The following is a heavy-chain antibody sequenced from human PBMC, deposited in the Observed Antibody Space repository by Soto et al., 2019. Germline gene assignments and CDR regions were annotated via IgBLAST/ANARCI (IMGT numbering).Heavy chain of an antibody. D-gene: IGHD5-12*01. CDR2: ISYTGRT. V-gene: IGHV4-31*03. CDR3: ARIEMASIK. Sequence: QVQLQESRPGLVTPSQTLSLTCSVSGASIRSGGFYWSWLRQSPGKGLEWIGHISYTGRTFVSPPLKGRLTISLDTSKDQFSLDLSSVTAADTGMYYCARIEMASIKWVRGTLVTVAS. CDR1: GASIRSGGFY. J-gene: IGHJ4*02.